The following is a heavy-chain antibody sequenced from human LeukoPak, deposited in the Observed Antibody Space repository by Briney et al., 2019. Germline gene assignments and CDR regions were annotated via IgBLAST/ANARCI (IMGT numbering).Heavy chain of an antibody. J-gene: IGHJ4*02. CDR1: GGSISSSSYY. D-gene: IGHD2-15*01. V-gene: IGHV4-39*07. CDR3: ASSGVVVAATDY. CDR2: LYYSGST. Sequence: PSETLSLTCAVSGGSISSSSYYWGWIRQPPGKGLEWIGSLYYSGSTYYNPSLKSRVTISVDTSKNQFSLKLSSVTAADTAVYYCASSGVVVAATDYWGQGTLVTVSS.